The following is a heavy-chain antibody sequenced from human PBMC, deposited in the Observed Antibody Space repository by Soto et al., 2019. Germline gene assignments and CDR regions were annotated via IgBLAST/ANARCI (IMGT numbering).Heavy chain of an antibody. V-gene: IGHV1-3*01. CDR3: ARQLAYYYYMDV. J-gene: IGHJ6*03. Sequence: EASVKVSCKASGYTFSSHIMHWVRQAPGQRFEWMGWINGDNGNTKYSQKFQGRVTITRDTSASSAYMEMSSLTSEDTAVYYCARQLAYYYYMDVWGKGTTVTVSS. CDR2: INGDNGNT. D-gene: IGHD1-1*01. CDR1: GYTFSSHI.